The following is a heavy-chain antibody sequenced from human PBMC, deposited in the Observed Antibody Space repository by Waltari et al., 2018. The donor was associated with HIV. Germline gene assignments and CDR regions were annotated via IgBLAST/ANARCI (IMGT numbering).Heavy chain of an antibody. Sequence: QVQLQESGPGLVKPSGTLSLTCDVSGGSVSSDNWWSWVRQPPGEGLEWIGEISQSGITNYSPSLKSRVTISIDKSRNQFSLKLNAGTAADTAVYYCAREATSVTTSGGFDIWGQGTVVTVSS. D-gene: IGHD4-17*01. CDR1: GGSVSSDNW. CDR2: ISQSGIT. J-gene: IGHJ3*02. CDR3: AREATSVTTSGGFDI. V-gene: IGHV4-4*02.